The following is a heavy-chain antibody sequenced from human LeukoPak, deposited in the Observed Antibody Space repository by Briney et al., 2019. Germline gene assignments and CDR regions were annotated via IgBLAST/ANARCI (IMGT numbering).Heavy chain of an antibody. CDR2: INAGNGNT. CDR1: GYTFTSYA. J-gene: IGHJ4*02. Sequence: ASVKVSCKASGYTFTSYAMHWVRQAPGQRLEWMGWINAGNGNTKYSQKFQGRVTITADKSTSTAYMELSSLRSEDTAVYYCARARFEGSCSGGSCYSGPDYWGQGTLVTVSS. D-gene: IGHD2-15*01. CDR3: ARARFEGSCSGGSCYSGPDY. V-gene: IGHV1-3*01.